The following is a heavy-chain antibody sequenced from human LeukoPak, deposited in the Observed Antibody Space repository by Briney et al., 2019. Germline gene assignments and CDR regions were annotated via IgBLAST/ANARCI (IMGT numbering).Heavy chain of an antibody. Sequence: GGSLRLSCAASGVTFSSYAMSWVRQAPGKGLEWVANIKQDGSEKYYVDSVKGRFTISRDNAKNSLYLQMNSLRAEDTAVYYCARRDGIVVVVAAWAFDIWGQGTMVTVSS. D-gene: IGHD2-15*01. V-gene: IGHV3-7*01. CDR1: GVTFSSYA. CDR3: ARRDGIVVVVAAWAFDI. CDR2: IKQDGSEK. J-gene: IGHJ3*02.